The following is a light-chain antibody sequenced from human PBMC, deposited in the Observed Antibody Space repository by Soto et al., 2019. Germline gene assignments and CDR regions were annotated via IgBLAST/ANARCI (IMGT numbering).Light chain of an antibody. V-gene: IGKV3-20*01. Sequence: EIVLTQSPGTLSLSPGERATLSCRASQSVTSNYLAWYQQKPGQAPSLLIYGASARAAGIPDRFSGSGTGTYFALTISGLEPEDFAVYFCQQYASSPWTFGQGTKVDIK. J-gene: IGKJ1*01. CDR1: QSVTSNY. CDR2: GAS. CDR3: QQYASSPWT.